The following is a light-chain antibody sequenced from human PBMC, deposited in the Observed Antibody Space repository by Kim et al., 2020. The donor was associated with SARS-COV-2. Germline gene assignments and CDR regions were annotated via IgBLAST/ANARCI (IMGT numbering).Light chain of an antibody. J-gene: IGLJ2*01. V-gene: IGLV1-40*01. CDR2: GNS. Sequence: QSVLTQPPSVSGAPGQRVTISCTGSSSNIGAGYDVHWYQQLPGTAPKLLIYGNSNRPSGVPDRFSGSKSGTSASLAITGLQAEDEADYYCQSYDSSLSGYVVLGGGTQLPVL. CDR1: SSNIGAGYD. CDR3: QSYDSSLSGYVV.